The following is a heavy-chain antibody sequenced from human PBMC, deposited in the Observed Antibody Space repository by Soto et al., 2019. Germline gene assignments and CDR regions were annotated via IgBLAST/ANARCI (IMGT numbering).Heavy chain of an antibody. CDR2: INHDGSET. D-gene: IGHD3-10*01. CDR1: GFTFSNFW. CDR3: ARAFEWPARRDTGSLYY. Sequence: EVQLVESGGDLVQPGGSLRLSCAASGFTFSNFWMTWVRQAPGKGLEWVANINHDGSETHYVDSVRGRFTVSRDNTKNSLHLHMSSLRVEDTALYYCARAFEWPARRDTGSLYYWGQGTLVTVS. J-gene: IGHJ4*02. V-gene: IGHV3-7*01.